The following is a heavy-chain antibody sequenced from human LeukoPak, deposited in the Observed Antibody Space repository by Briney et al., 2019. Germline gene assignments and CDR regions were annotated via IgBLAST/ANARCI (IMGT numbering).Heavy chain of an antibody. Sequence: GSLRLSCAASGFTFSNYWVSWVRQAPGKGLEWVANIKQDGSEKYYGDSVKGRFTISRDNAKNSLYLQVNSLGAEDTAVYYCARTGYCSGGICDTPFFDYWGQGTLVTVSS. CDR3: ARTGYCSGGICDTPFFDY. CDR2: IKQDGSEK. D-gene: IGHD2-15*01. V-gene: IGHV3-7*04. CDR1: GFTFSNYW. J-gene: IGHJ4*02.